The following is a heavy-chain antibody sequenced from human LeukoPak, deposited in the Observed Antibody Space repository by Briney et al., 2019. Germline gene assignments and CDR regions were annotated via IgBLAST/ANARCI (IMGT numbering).Heavy chain of an antibody. CDR3: AKDHDYYYGSGKQMDV. J-gene: IGHJ6*04. D-gene: IGHD3-10*01. Sequence: GGSLRLSCAASGFTFSNYWMTWVRQAPGKGLEWVAVISYDGSNKYYADSVKGRFTISRDNSKNTLYLQMNSLRAEDTAVYYCAKDHDYYYGSGKQMDVRGKGTTVTVSS. CDR1: GFTFSNYW. V-gene: IGHV3-30*18. CDR2: ISYDGSNK.